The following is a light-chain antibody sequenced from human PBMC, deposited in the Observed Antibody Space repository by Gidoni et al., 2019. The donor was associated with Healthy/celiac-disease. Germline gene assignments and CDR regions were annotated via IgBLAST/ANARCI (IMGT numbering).Light chain of an antibody. V-gene: IGKV1-5*01. CDR2: DAS. J-gene: IGKJ3*01. Sequence: DIQMTQSPSTLSESVGDRVTITCRASQSISSWLAWYQQKPGKAPKLLIYDASSLESGVPSRFRSSGSGTEFTLTISSLQPDDFATYYCQQYNSYPFTFGPGTKVDIK. CDR3: QQYNSYPFT. CDR1: QSISSW.